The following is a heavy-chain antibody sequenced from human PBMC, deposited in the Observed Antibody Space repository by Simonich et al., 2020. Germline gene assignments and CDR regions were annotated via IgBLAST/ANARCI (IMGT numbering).Heavy chain of an antibody. Sequence: QVQLQESGPGLVKPSETLSLTCTVSGGSISSYYWSWIRQPAGKGLEWIGRIYTSGSTNNNPPLKSRVTISVDKSKNQFSLKLSSVTAADTAVYYWARGAYSSSSGDYWGQGTLVTVSS. J-gene: IGHJ4*02. V-gene: IGHV4-4*07. D-gene: IGHD6-6*01. CDR1: GGSISSYY. CDR3: ARGAYSSSSGDY. CDR2: IYTSGST.